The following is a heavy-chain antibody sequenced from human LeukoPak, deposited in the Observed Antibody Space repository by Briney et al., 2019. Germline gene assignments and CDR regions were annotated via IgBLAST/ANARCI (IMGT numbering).Heavy chain of an antibody. CDR3: ARSGYYDFWSGYNWFDP. CDR2: IIPIFGTA. V-gene: IGHV1-69*13. J-gene: IGHJ5*02. D-gene: IGHD3-3*01. CDR1: GGTFSSYA. Sequence: SATVSCKASGGTFSSYAISWVRQAPGQGLEWMGGIIPIFGTANYAQKFQGRVTITADESTSTAYMELSSLRSEDTAVYYCARSGYYDFWSGYNWFDPWGQGTLVTVSS.